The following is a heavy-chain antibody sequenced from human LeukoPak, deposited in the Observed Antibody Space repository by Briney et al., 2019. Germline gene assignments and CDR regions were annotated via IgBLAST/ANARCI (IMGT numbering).Heavy chain of an antibody. V-gene: IGHV1-24*01. CDR2: FDPEDGET. CDR3: ARIRDGYNDAYDI. D-gene: IGHD5-24*01. CDR1: GYTLTELS. Sequence: ASVKVSCKVSGYTLTELSMHWVRQAPGKGLEWMGGFDPEDGETIYAQNFQGRVTLTRDTSTSTVYMELSSLRSEDTAIYYCARIRDGYNDAYDIWGQGTVVTVP. J-gene: IGHJ3*02.